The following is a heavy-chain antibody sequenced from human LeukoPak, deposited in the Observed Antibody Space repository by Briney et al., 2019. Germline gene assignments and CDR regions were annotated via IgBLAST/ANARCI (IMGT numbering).Heavy chain of an antibody. CDR1: GYSISSGYY. Sequence: SETLSLTCTVSGYSISSGYYWGWIRQPPGKGLEWIGSIYHSGSTYYNPSLKSRVTISVDTSKNQFSLKLSSVTAADTAVYYCARDAGSGSHGGWFVPWGQGTLVTVSS. CDR2: IYHSGST. D-gene: IGHD6-19*01. CDR3: ARDAGSGSHGGWFVP. J-gene: IGHJ5*02. V-gene: IGHV4-38-2*02.